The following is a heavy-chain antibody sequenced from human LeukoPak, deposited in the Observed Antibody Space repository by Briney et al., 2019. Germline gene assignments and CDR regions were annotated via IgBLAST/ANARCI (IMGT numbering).Heavy chain of an antibody. CDR2: INNDGSTT. CDR1: GLTFGRYW. D-gene: IGHD4-23*01. CDR3: ARTPGGALGS. J-gene: IGHJ4*02. V-gene: IGHV3-74*01. Sequence: GGSLRLSCAASGLTFGRYWMHWVRQAPGKGLVWVSRINNDGSTTTYADAVKGRFTISRDTAKNTVFLRMDSLRADDTAMYYCARTPGGALGSWGQGTQVTVSS.